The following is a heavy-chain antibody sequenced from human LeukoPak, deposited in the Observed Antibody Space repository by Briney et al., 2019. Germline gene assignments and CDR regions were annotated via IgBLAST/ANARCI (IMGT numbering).Heavy chain of an antibody. CDR2: ISYDGSNK. CDR3: ARGLLLWFADDAFDI. V-gene: IGHV3-30*04. CDR1: GFTFSSYA. D-gene: IGHD3-10*01. J-gene: IGHJ3*02. Sequence: GRSLRLSCAASGFTFSSYAMHWVRQAPGKGLEWVAVISYDGSNKYYADSVKGRFTISRDNSKSTLYLQMNSLRAEDTAVYYCARGLLLWFADDAFDIWGQGTMVTVSS.